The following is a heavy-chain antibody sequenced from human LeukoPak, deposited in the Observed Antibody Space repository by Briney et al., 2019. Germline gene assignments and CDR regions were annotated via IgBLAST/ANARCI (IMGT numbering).Heavy chain of an antibody. Sequence: PGGSLRLSCAASGFSVSNSYMSWVRLAPGKGLEWVAVISYDGSNKYYADSVKGRFTIFRDNSKNTLYLQMNSLRAEDTAVYYCARDRIRKELGYYDSSGYTDYWGQGTLVTVSS. CDR1: GFSVSNSY. CDR2: ISYDGSNK. CDR3: ARDRIRKELGYYDSSGYTDY. D-gene: IGHD3-22*01. J-gene: IGHJ4*02. V-gene: IGHV3-30-3*01.